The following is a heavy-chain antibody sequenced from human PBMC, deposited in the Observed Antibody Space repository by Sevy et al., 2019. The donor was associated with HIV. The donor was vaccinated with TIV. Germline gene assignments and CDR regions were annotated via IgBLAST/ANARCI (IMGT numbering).Heavy chain of an antibody. CDR2: IYYSGST. CDR1: GGSISSYY. CDR3: ARWGYSNSLDY. V-gene: IGHV4-59*01. Sequence: SETLSLTCTVSGGSISSYYWSWIRQPPGKGLEWIGYIYYSGSTNYNPSLKSRVTISVVTSKNQFSLKLSSVTAADTAVYYCARWGYSNSLDYWGQGTLVTVSS. D-gene: IGHD4-4*01. J-gene: IGHJ4*02.